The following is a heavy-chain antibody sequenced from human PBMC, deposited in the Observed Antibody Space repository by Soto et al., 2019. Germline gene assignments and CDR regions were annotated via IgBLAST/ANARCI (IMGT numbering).Heavy chain of an antibody. CDR1: GFTFSSST. J-gene: IGHJ4*02. CDR3: ASGSYGDYSD. D-gene: IGHD4-17*01. Sequence: GESLKISCAASGFTFSSSTMNWVRQAPGKGLEWVSSISSDSVWIYYAASVKGRFTISRDNAKNSLFLQMSSLRAEDTAVYYCASGSYGDYSDWGQGTLVTVSS. CDR2: ISSDSVWI. V-gene: IGHV3-21*01.